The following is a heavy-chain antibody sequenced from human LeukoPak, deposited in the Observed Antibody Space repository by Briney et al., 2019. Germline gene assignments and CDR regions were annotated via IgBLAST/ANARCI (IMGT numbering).Heavy chain of an antibody. CDR1: GFTFSSYA. D-gene: IGHD6-19*01. V-gene: IGHV3-23*01. Sequence: PGGSLRLSCAASGFTFSSYAMSWVRQAPGKGLEWVSAISGSGGSTYYADSVKGRFTISRDNSKNTLYLQMNSLRAEDTAVYYCAKKAKGIAVAGPDAFDIWGQGTMVTVSS. J-gene: IGHJ3*02. CDR3: AKKAKGIAVAGPDAFDI. CDR2: ISGSGGST.